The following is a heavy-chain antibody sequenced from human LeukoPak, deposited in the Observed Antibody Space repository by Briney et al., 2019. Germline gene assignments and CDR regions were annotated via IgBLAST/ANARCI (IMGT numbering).Heavy chain of an antibody. CDR2: ISWNSGSK. J-gene: IGHJ4*02. CDR1: GFTFDDYA. Sequence: GGSLRLSCAASGFTFDDYAMHWVRQAPGKVLERVSGISWNSGSKGYADSVKGRFTISRDNAKNSLYLQMNSLRAEDTALYYCAKDPHYYDSSGFDYWGQGTLVTVSS. D-gene: IGHD3-22*01. V-gene: IGHV3-9*01. CDR3: AKDPHYYDSSGFDY.